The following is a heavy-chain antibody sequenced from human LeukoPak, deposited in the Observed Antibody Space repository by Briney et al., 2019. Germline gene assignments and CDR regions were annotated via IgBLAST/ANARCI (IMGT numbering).Heavy chain of an antibody. CDR1: GFTFSSYG. CDR2: ISGSGGST. J-gene: IGHJ5*02. V-gene: IGHV3-23*01. D-gene: IGHD3-16*02. Sequence: PGGSLRLSCAASGFTFSSYGMSWVRQAPGKGLEWVSAISGSGGSTYYADSVKGRFTISRDNSKNTLYLQMNSLRAEDTAVYYCAKGCDYVWGSYRYIPFDPWGQGTLVTVSS. CDR3: AKGCDYVWGSYRYIPFDP.